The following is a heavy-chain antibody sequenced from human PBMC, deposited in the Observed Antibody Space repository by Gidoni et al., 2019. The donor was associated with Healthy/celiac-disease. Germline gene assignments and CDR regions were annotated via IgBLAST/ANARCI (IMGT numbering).Heavy chain of an antibody. V-gene: IGHV4-34*01. CDR1: GGSLSGYY. CDR2: INHSGST. CDR3: ARYPETTGGVDY. J-gene: IGHJ4*02. D-gene: IGHD3-3*01. Sequence: QVQLQQWGAGLLKPSETLSLTCAVYGGSLSGYYWSWIRQPPGKGLEWIGEINHSGSTNYNPSLKSRVTISVDTSKNQFSLKLSSVTAADTAVYYCARYPETTGGVDYWGQGTLVTVSS.